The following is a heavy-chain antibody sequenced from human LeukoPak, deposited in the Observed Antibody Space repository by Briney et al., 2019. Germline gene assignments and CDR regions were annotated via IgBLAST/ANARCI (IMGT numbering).Heavy chain of an antibody. J-gene: IGHJ6*03. CDR2: IYYSGST. Sequence: SETLSLTCTVSGGSISSSGSYWGWIRQPPGKGLEWIGSIYYSGSTYYNPSLKSRVTISVDTSKNQFSLKLSSVTAADTAVYYCARCMVRGNFYYMDVWGKGTTVTVSS. D-gene: IGHD3-10*01. CDR1: GGSISSSGSY. V-gene: IGHV4-39*01. CDR3: ARCMVRGNFYYMDV.